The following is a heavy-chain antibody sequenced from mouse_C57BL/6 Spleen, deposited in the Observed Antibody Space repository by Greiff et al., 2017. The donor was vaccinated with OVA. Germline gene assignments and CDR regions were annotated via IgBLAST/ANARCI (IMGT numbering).Heavy chain of an antibody. V-gene: IGHV14-4*01. Sequence: VQLQQSGAELVRPGASVKLSCTASGFNIKDDYMHWVKQRPEQGLEWIGWIDPENGDTEYASKFQGKATITADTSSNTAYLQLSSLTSEDTAVNYCTTVTGLDYWGQGTTLTVSS. J-gene: IGHJ2*01. D-gene: IGHD4-1*01. CDR3: TTVTGLDY. CDR2: IDPENGDT. CDR1: GFNIKDDY.